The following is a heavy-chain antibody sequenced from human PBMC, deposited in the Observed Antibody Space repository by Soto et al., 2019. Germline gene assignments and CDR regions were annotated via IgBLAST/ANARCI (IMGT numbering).Heavy chain of an antibody. Sequence: QVQLQQWGAGLLKPSETLSLTCAVYGGSFSGYYWSWIRQPPGKGLEWIGEINLSGSTNYNPSLKSRVTISVDTSKNQFSLKLSSVTAADTAVYYCAIPGGQYQRDGFDYWGQGTLVTVSS. V-gene: IGHV4-34*01. J-gene: IGHJ4*02. CDR1: GGSFSGYY. D-gene: IGHD2-2*01. CDR3: AIPGGQYQRDGFDY. CDR2: INLSGST.